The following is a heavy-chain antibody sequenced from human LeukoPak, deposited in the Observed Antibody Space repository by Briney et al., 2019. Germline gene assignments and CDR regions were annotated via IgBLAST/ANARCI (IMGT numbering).Heavy chain of an antibody. CDR3: AKGKGQNWDPFDY. D-gene: IGHD7-27*01. CDR2: IWYDGSNK. Sequence: PGGSLRLPCAASGFTFSNYGMHWVRQAPGKGLEWVAVIWYDGSNKYYADSVKGRFTISRDNSKNTLYLQMNSLRAGDTAVYYCAKGKGQNWDPFDYWGQGTLVTVSS. J-gene: IGHJ4*02. CDR1: GFTFSNYG. V-gene: IGHV3-33*06.